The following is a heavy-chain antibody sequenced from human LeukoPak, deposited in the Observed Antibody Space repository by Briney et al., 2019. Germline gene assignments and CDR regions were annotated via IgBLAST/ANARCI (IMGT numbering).Heavy chain of an antibody. D-gene: IGHD2-2*03. V-gene: IGHV1-2*02. CDR2: INPNSGGT. Sequence: ASVKVSCKASGGTFSSYAISWVRQAPGQGLEWMGWINPNSGGTNYAQKFQGRVTMTRDTSISTAYMELSRLRSDDTAVYYCARVDYYYGMDVWGQGTTVTVSS. CDR1: GGTFSSYA. CDR3: ARVDYYYGMDV. J-gene: IGHJ6*02.